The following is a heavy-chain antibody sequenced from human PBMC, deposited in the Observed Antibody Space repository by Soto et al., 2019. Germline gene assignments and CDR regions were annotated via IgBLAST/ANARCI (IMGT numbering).Heavy chain of an antibody. CDR3: ARGSRPSQTLLSRPYSDAFDI. D-gene: IGHD2-15*01. J-gene: IGHJ3*02. Sequence: SETLSLTCAVSGGSISSVGYSWSWIRQPPGKGLEWIGYIYHSGSTYYNPSLKSRVTISVDRSKNQFSLKLSSVTAADTAVYYCARGSRPSQTLLSRPYSDAFDIWGQGTMVTVSS. V-gene: IGHV4-30-2*01. CDR1: GGSISSVGYS. CDR2: IYHSGST.